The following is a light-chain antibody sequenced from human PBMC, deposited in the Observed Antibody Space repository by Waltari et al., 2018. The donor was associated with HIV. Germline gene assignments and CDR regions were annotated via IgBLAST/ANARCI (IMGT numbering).Light chain of an antibody. CDR2: EVS. Sequence: QSALTQPASVSGSPGQSITISCTGTSSDVGGYNYVPWSQHHPGKAPKLMIYEVSNRPSGVSNRFSGSKSGNTASLTISGLQAEDEADYYCSSYTSSSTRVVFGGGTKLTVL. CDR1: SSDVGGYNY. V-gene: IGLV2-14*01. J-gene: IGLJ2*01. CDR3: SSYTSSSTRVV.